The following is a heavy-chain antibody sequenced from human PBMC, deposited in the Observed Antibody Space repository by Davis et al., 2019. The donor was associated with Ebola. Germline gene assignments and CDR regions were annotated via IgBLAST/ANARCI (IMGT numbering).Heavy chain of an antibody. Sequence: ASVKVSCKASGYTFTSYDINWVRQATGQGLEWMGWMNPNSGNTGYAQKFQGRVTMTRNTSISTAYMELSILRSEDTAVYYCARHLSDYATSAYYFPDSFDMWGQGTMVTVSS. CDR3: ARHLSDYATSAYYFPDSFDM. J-gene: IGHJ3*02. V-gene: IGHV1-8*01. CDR2: MNPNSGNT. CDR1: GYTFTSYD. D-gene: IGHD3-22*01.